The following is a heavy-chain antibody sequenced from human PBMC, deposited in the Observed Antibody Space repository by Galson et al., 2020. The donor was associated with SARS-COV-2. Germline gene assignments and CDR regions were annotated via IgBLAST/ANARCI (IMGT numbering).Heavy chain of an antibody. V-gene: IGHV3-74*01. Sequence: ALHGESLKISCAASGFTSSSYWMHWVRQAPGKGLVWVSRIYSEGSSTSYADSVKGRFTVSGDNAKNTLYLQMNSLRAEDTAVYYCARGDMGNDYFDYWGQGTLVTVS. CDR3: ARGDMGNDYFDY. J-gene: IGHJ4*02. CDR1: GFTSSSYW. CDR2: IYSEGSST. D-gene: IGHD7-27*01.